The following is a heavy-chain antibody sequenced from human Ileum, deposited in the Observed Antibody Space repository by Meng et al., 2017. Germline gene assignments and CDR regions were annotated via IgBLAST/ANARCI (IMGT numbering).Heavy chain of an antibody. CDR1: GFTFSSYA. Sequence: GGSLRLSCAASGFTFSSYAMSWVRQAPGKGLEWVSAISGSVGSTYYADSVKGRFTIARDNSKNTLYLKMNSLRAEDTAVYYCAKAPGYYDILTGPDAFDIWGQGTMVTVSS. CDR2: ISGSVGST. V-gene: IGHV3-23*01. J-gene: IGHJ3*02. CDR3: AKAPGYYDILTGPDAFDI. D-gene: IGHD3-9*01.